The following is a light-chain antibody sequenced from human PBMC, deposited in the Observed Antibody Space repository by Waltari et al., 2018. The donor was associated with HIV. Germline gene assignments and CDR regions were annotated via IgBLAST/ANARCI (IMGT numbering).Light chain of an antibody. CDR3: QKYNRAPRT. CDR2: GAS. V-gene: IGKV1-27*01. J-gene: IGKJ1*01. CDR1: QGIANY. Sequence: DIQMTQSPSSLSASVGDRVTITCRASQGIANYLAWYQQRPGKVPELLIYGASTLQPGAPPRFSGSGSGTDFTLTITSLQPEDTATYFCQKYNRAPRTFGQGTKVEIK.